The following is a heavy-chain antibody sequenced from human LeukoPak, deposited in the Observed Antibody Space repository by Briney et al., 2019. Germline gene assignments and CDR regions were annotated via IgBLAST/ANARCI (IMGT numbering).Heavy chain of an antibody. J-gene: IGHJ4*02. D-gene: IGHD2/OR15-2a*01. CDR1: GYTFSSYG. Sequence: ASVKVSCKASGYTFSSYGISWVRQAPGQGLEWMGWISAYNGNTNYAQKLQGRVTMTTDTSTSTAYMELSSLRSEDTAVYYCAREGTLWHPYYFDYWGQGTLVTVSS. CDR2: ISAYNGNT. CDR3: AREGTLWHPYYFDY. V-gene: IGHV1-18*01.